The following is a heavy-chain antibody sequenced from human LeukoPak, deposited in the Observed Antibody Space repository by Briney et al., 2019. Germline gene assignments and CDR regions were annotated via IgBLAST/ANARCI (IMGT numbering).Heavy chain of an antibody. D-gene: IGHD6-19*01. V-gene: IGHV1-69*05. CDR3: ARGARIAVAGTVH. CDR2: IIPIFGTA. J-gene: IGHJ4*02. Sequence: ASVKVSCKASGGTFNSYAISWVRQAAGQGLEWMGRIIPIFGTANYAQKLQGRVTITTDEYTSTAYMDLSSLRAEDTAVSFCARGARIAVAGTVHWGQGTLVTVSS. CDR1: GGTFNSYA.